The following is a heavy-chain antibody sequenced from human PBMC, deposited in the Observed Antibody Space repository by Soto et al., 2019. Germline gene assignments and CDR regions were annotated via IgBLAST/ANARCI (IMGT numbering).Heavy chain of an antibody. V-gene: IGHV3-53*02. CDR2: VYSGGAT. CDR3: ARVPGRL. D-gene: IGHD3-10*01. Sequence: QLVETGGGLLQPGTSLTLSCAASGFSVSRNYMTWVRQAPGKGLEWVSFVYSGGATFYADSVKGRFILSRDDSQNTMYLPMNNLRAEDTAVYYCARVPGRLWGRGTLVTVAS. J-gene: IGHJ4*02. CDR1: GFSVSRNY.